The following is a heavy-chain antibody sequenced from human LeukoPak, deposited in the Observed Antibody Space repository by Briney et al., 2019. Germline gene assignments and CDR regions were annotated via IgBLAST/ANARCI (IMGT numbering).Heavy chain of an antibody. CDR3: ARDHAAGWELPLNWFDP. CDR2: IIPIFGTA. CDR1: GGTFSSYA. D-gene: IGHD1-26*01. J-gene: IGHJ5*02. Sequence: ASVKVSCKASGGTFSSYAISWVRQAPGQGLEWMGGIIPIFGTANYAQKFQGRVTMTTDTSTSTVYMELRSLRSDDTAVYYCARDHAAGWELPLNWFDPWGQGTLVTVSS. V-gene: IGHV1-69*05.